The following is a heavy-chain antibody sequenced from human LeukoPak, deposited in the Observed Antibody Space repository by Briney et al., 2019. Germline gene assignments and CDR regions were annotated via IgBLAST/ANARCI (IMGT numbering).Heavy chain of an antibody. D-gene: IGHD3-10*01. CDR3: ARISAGVSLYFDY. CDR1: GFTFSSYW. Sequence: AGGSLRLSCAASGFTFSSYWMHWVRHAPGKGLVWVSRINSDGSSTIYADSVKGRFTISRDNAKNTLYLQMNSLRAEDTAVYYCARISAGVSLYFDYWGQGTLVTVSS. CDR2: INSDGSST. V-gene: IGHV3-74*01. J-gene: IGHJ4*02.